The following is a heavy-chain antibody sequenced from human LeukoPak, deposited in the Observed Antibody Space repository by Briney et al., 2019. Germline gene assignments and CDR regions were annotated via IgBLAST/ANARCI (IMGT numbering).Heavy chain of an antibody. CDR2: INPNSGGT. Sequence: GASVKVSCKASGYTFTGYYMHWLRQAPGRGLEWRGWINPNSGGTNYAQKFQGRVTMTRDTSISTAYMELSRLRSDGTTVYYWARYDSTSWYLGYYYYYMDVWGKGTTVTVSS. V-gene: IGHV1-2*02. D-gene: IGHD6-13*01. CDR3: ARYDSTSWYLGYYYYYMDV. CDR1: GYTFTGYY. J-gene: IGHJ6*03.